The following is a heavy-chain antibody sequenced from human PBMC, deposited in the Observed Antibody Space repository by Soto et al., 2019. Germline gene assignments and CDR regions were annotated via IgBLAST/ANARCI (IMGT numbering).Heavy chain of an antibody. V-gene: IGHV3-11*04. J-gene: IGHJ6*02. CDR2: ISSSGSTI. CDR3: AREGYDILTGHSPYYYYGMDV. Sequence: GGSLRLSCAASGFTFSDYYMSWIRQAPGKGLEWISYISSSGSTISYADSVKGRFTISRDSAKNSLYLQMNSLRAEDTAVYYCAREGYDILTGHSPYYYYGMDVWGQGTTVTVSS. D-gene: IGHD3-9*01. CDR1: GFTFSDYY.